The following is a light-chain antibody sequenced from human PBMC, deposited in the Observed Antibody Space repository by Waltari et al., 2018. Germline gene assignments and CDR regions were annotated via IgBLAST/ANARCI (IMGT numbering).Light chain of an antibody. CDR2: EAS. CDR3: SSYAHSNDLPYV. Sequence: QSALTQPPSASGSPGQSVTISCTGTSSDVGGYNYVSWYQQHPGKAPRLMIYEASKRPSGVPDRFSGSKSGNTASLTVSGLQAEDEADYYCSSYAHSNDLPYVFGTGTKVTVL. J-gene: IGLJ1*01. CDR1: SSDVGGYNY. V-gene: IGLV2-8*01.